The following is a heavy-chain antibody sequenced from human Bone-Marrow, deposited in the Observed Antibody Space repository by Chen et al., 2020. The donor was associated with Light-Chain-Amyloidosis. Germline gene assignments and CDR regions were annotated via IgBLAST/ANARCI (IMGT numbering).Heavy chain of an antibody. CDR1: GYTFTGYY. D-gene: IGHD1-7*01. CDR2: INPNSGGT. Sequence: QVQLVQSGAEAKKPGASVKVSCKASGYTFTGYYMHWVRQAPGQGLEWMGGINPNSGGTNDAQKFQGRVTMTRDTSISTAYMELSRLRSDDTAVYYCARDITGTTSPSDYWGQGTLVTVSS. V-gene: IGHV1-2*02. CDR3: ARDITGTTSPSDY. J-gene: IGHJ4*02.